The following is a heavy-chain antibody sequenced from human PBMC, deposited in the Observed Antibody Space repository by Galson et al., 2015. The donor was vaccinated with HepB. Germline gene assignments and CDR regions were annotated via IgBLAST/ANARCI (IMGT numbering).Heavy chain of an antibody. Sequence: SVKVSCKASGYTFTGYYMHWVRQAPGQGLEWMGWINPNNEGTNYAQKFRGRVTMTRDTSISTVYMELSRLRSDDTAVYYCATQYCSSTSCYYLPFVYWGQGTLVTVSS. CDR2: INPNNEGT. J-gene: IGHJ4*02. CDR3: ATQYCSSTSCYYLPFVY. V-gene: IGHV1-2*02. CDR1: GYTFTGYY. D-gene: IGHD2-2*01.